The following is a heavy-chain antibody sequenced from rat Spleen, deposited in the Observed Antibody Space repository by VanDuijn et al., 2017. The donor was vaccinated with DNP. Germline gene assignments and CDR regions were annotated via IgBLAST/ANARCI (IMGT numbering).Heavy chain of an antibody. CDR1: GLTFNNYW. CDR2: ITSSGGSA. D-gene: IGHD3-8*01. J-gene: IGHJ2*01. Sequence: EVQLVESGGDLVQPGRSLKLSCVASGLTFNNYWITWIRQVPGKGLEWVASITSSGGSAYHPDSVKGRFTISRDNAKNTLYLQMNSLRSEDTATYYCSSHGPHWGQGVMVTVSS. V-gene: IGHV5-31*01. CDR3: SSHGPH.